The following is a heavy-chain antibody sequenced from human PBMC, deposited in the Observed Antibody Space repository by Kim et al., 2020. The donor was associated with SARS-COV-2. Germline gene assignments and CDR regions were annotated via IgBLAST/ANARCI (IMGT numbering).Heavy chain of an antibody. V-gene: IGHV3-33*05. J-gene: IGHJ4*02. CDR1: GFTFSSYG. D-gene: IGHD1-26*01. CDR2: ISYDGNNK. CDR3: ARDRLPSGSYLNVEYYFDY. Sequence: GGSLRLSCAASGFTFSSYGMHWVRQAPGKGLEWVAVISYDGNNKFYADSAKDRLTISRDNSKNTLYLQMNSLRAEDTAVYYCARDRLPSGSYLNVEYYFDYWGQGTLVTVSS.